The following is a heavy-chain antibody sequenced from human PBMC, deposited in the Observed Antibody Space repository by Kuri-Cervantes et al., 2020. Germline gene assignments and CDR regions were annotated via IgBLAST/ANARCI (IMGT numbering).Heavy chain of an antibody. CDR3: ARDDIRGCPLGIYYFDV. CDR1: RFTFSSYG. J-gene: IGHJ4*02. Sequence: GGSMRLSCAASRFTFSSYGMLWVRQAPGKGLEWVAVIWYDGSNKYYADSVKGRFTIARDNCKNTLYLQMNSLEAEDTAVYYCARDDIRGCPLGIYYFDVWGQGTLVTVSS. CDR2: IWYDGSNK. D-gene: IGHD7-27*01. V-gene: IGHV3-33*01.